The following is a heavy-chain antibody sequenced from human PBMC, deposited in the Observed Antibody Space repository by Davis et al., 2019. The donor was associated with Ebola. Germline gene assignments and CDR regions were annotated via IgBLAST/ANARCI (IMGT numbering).Heavy chain of an antibody. J-gene: IGHJ6*02. CDR3: ARFGELLNRRYYYYGMDV. CDR2: ISAYNGNT. CDR1: GYTFTSYG. D-gene: IGHD3-10*01. Sequence: ASVKVSCKASGYTFTSYGISWVRQAPGQGLEWMGWISAYNGNTNYAQKLQGRVTMTTDTSTSTAYMELRSLRSDDTAVYYCARFGELLNRRYYYYGMDVWGQGTTVTVSS. V-gene: IGHV1-18*01.